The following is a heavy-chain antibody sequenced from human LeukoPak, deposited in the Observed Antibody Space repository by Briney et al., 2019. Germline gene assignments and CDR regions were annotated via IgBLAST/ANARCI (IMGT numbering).Heavy chain of an antibody. D-gene: IGHD3-10*01. Sequence: GGSLRLSCAASGSTFSSYAMSWVRQAPGKGLEWVSAISGSGGSTYYADSVKGRFTISRDNSKNTLYLQMNSLRAEDTAVYYCAKDRCYGSSNHVYFDYWGQGTLVTVSS. CDR2: ISGSGGST. J-gene: IGHJ4*02. V-gene: IGHV3-23*01. CDR1: GSTFSSYA. CDR3: AKDRCYGSSNHVYFDY.